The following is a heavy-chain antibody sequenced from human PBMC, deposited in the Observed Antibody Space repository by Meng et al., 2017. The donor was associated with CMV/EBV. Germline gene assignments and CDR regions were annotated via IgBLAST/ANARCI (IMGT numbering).Heavy chain of an antibody. CDR3: AREGAGVVVVAATPTYYGMDV. CDR1: GYTFTSYG. V-gene: IGHV1-18*01. D-gene: IGHD2-15*01. J-gene: IGHJ6*02. Sequence: ASVKVSCKASGYTFTSYGISWVRQAPGQGLEWMGWISAYNGNTNYAQKLQGRVTMTTDTSTSTAYVELRSLRSDDTAVYYCAREGAGVVVVAATPTYYGMDVWGQGTTVTVSS. CDR2: ISAYNGNT.